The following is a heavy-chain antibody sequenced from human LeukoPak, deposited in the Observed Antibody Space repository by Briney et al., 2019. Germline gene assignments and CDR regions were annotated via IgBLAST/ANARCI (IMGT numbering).Heavy chain of an antibody. CDR3: ARDGPLYYYDSSGYSGFDY. D-gene: IGHD3-22*01. J-gene: IGHJ4*02. V-gene: IGHV7-4-1*02. CDR1: GYTFTSYA. Sequence: ASVKVSCKASGYTFTSYAMNWVRQAPGQGLEWMGWINTNTGNPTYAQGFTGRFVFSLDTSVSTAYLQISSLKAEDTAVYYCARDGPLYYYDSSGYSGFDYWGQGTLVTVSP. CDR2: INTNTGNP.